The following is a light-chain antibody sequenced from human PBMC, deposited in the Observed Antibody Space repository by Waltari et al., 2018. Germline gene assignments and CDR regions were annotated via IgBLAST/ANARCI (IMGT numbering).Light chain of an antibody. CDR1: QSVSSW. Sequence: DIQMTQFPSTLSASVGDRVTITCRASQSVSSWLAWYQQKPGKAPKLLIYKASTLEGGVPSRFSGSGSGTEFTLTISSLQPDDFATYYCQQYNTYSTFGQGP. CDR2: KAS. CDR3: QQYNTYST. J-gene: IGKJ1*01. V-gene: IGKV1-5*03.